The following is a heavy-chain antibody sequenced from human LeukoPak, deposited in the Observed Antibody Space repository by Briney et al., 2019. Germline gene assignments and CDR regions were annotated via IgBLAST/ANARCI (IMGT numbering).Heavy chain of an antibody. CDR3: ARSKYGGPDY. Sequence: SETLSLTCTVSGGSINSYYWSWIRQPPGKGLEWIGYIYYSGRTNYNPSLKSRVTISVNTSKNQFSLKLSSVTAADTAVYYCARSKYGGPDYWGQGTLVTVSS. CDR1: GGSINSYY. V-gene: IGHV4-59*01. J-gene: IGHJ4*02. CDR2: IYYSGRT. D-gene: IGHD3-10*02.